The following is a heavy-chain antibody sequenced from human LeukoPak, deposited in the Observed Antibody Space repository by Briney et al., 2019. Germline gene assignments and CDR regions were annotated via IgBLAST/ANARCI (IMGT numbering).Heavy chain of an antibody. CDR3: AKDRGRSTFGKYGVDV. CDR1: GFTFDDYV. D-gene: IGHD3-10*01. CDR2: ISWNSGTI. J-gene: IGHJ6*02. Sequence: GGSLRLSCAASGFTFDDYVMHWVRQAPGKGLEWVSGISWNSGTIDYADSVKGRFTISRDNAKNSLYLQMNSLRAEDTAFHYCAKDRGRSTFGKYGVDVWGQGTTVTVSS. V-gene: IGHV3-9*01.